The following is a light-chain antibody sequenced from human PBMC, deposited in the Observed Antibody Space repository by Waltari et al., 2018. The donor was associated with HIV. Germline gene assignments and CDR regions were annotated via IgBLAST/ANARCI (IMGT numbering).Light chain of an antibody. CDR3: QVWDSSSEYF. Sequence: SYVLTQPPSVSVASGQTARIPCGGNRIGSKSVHWYQQKPGQAPVMVVYADFDRPSGIPELFSGSNSGNTATLTISRVEAVDEADYFCQVWDSSSEYFFGSGTKVTVL. J-gene: IGLJ1*01. V-gene: IGLV3-21*02. CDR1: RIGSKS. CDR2: ADF.